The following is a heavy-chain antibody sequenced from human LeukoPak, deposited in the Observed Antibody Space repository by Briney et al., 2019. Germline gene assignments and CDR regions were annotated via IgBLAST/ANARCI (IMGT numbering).Heavy chain of an antibody. CDR1: GFTFSSYE. CDR2: IKSKTDGGTT. D-gene: IGHD4-17*01. V-gene: IGHV3-15*01. J-gene: IGHJ4*02. Sequence: PGGSLRLSCAASGFTFSSYEMNWVRQAPGKGLEWVGRIKSKTDGGTTDYAAPVKGRFTISRDDSKNTLYLQMNSLKTEDTAVYYCTTYHDYGDYADYWGQGTLVTVSS. CDR3: TTYHDYGDYADY.